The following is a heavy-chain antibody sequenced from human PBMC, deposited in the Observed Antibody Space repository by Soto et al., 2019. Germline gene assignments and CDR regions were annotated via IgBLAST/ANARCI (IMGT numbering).Heavy chain of an antibody. CDR1: GFIFSNYG. CDR3: ARETWPYYYSTGYGPGVDF. J-gene: IGHJ4*02. Sequence: GGSLRLSCAASGFIFSNYGMHWVRQAQGKGLEWVALISYDKTTKSYTDSVKGRFTISRDNSKSTLYLQMNSLRTDDTAVYYCARETWPYYYSTGYGPGVDFWGQGTLVTVSS. D-gene: IGHD3-22*01. CDR2: ISYDKTTK. V-gene: IGHV3-30*03.